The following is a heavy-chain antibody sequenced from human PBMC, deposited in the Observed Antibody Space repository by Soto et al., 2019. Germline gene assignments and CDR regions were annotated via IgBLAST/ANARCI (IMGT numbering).Heavy chain of an antibody. V-gene: IGHV1-24*01. CDR3: ARTNYDILTGDYYYYGMDV. CDR1: GYTLTESS. D-gene: IGHD3-9*01. CDR2: FDPEDGET. Sequence: ASVKVSCKVSGYTLTESSIHWVRQAPGQGLEWMGGFDPEDGETIYAQKFQGRVTMTEDTSTDTAYMELSSLRSEDTAVYYCARTNYDILTGDYYYYGMDVWGQAPTVTVSS. J-gene: IGHJ6*02.